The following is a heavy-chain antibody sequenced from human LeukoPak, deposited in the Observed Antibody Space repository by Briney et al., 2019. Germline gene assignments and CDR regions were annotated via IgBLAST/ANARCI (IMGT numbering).Heavy chain of an antibody. V-gene: IGHV4-61*01. CDR3: ARGVQYYYDSSGFFDY. CDR1: GGSISSSYY. J-gene: IGHJ4*02. Sequence: PSGTLSLTCAVSGGSISSSYYWSWIRQPPGKGLEWIGYIYYSGSTNYNPSLKSRVTISVDTSKNQFSLKLSSVTAADTAVYYCARGVQYYYDSSGFFDYWGQGTLVTVSS. CDR2: IYYSGST. D-gene: IGHD3-22*01.